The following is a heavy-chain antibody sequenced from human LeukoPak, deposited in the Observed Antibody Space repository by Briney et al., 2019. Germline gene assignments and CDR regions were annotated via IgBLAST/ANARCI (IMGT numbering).Heavy chain of an antibody. CDR2: VNPNSGDT. J-gene: IGHJ6*03. Sequence: ASVKVSCKASGFTFTGYYLHWVRQAPGQGLEWMGCVNPNSGDTNYAQKFQGRVTMTRDMSTSTVYMELSSLRSEDTAVYYCATSGQIGVLNYYYYYMDVWGKGTTVTVSS. V-gene: IGHV1-2*02. CDR1: GFTFTGYY. D-gene: IGHD3-10*01. CDR3: ATSGQIGVLNYYYYYMDV.